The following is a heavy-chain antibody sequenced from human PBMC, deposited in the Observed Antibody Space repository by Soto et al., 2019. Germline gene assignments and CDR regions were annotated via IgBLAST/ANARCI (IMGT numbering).Heavy chain of an antibody. D-gene: IGHD6-13*01. CDR2: IYHSGST. J-gene: IGHJ4*02. CDR1: GGSISSSNW. V-gene: IGHV4-4*02. CDR3: ARSSYSSSWYYFDY. Sequence: PSETLSLTCAVSGGSISSSNWWSWVRQPPGKGLEWIGEIYHSGSTNYNPSLKSRVTISVDKSENQFSLKLSSVTAADTAVYYCARSSYSSSWYYFDYWGQGTLVTVSA.